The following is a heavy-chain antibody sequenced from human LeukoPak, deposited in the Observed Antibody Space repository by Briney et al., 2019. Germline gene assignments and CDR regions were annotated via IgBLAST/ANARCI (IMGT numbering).Heavy chain of an antibody. D-gene: IGHD3-3*01. J-gene: IGHJ1*01. V-gene: IGHV3-21*01. Sequence: GGSLRLSCAASGFTFSSYSMNWVRQAPGKGLEWVSSISSSSSYIYYADSVKGRFTISRDNAKDSLYLQMNSLRAEDTAVYYCARVGYYDFWSGSGEYFSTGARAPWSPSPQ. CDR1: GFTFSSYS. CDR2: ISSSSSYI. CDR3: ARVGYYDFWSGSGEYFST.